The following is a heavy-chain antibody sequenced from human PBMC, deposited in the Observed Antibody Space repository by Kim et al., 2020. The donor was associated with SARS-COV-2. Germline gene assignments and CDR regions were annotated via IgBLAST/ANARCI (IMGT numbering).Heavy chain of an antibody. J-gene: IGHJ4*01. CDR3: ARQTYWGGDCYVSFDF. CDR2: FYYSGST. Sequence: SETLSLTCTVSGDSISTYYWSWIRQPPGKGLQWIGYFYYSGSTNYNPSLKSRVTISVDTSKNQFSLNLSSVTAADTAVDFCARQTYWGGDCYVSFDFWG. CDR1: GDSISTYY. V-gene: IGHV4-59*08. D-gene: IGHD2-21*02.